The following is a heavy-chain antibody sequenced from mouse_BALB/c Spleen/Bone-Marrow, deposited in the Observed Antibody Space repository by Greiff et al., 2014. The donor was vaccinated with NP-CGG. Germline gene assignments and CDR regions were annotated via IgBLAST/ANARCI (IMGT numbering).Heavy chain of an antibody. CDR1: GYTFTSYW. CDR2: IYPGSGST. CDR3: TKGLPSAY. J-gene: IGHJ3*01. Sequence: LQQPGSELVRPGASVKLSCKASGYTFTSYWMHWVKQSPGQGLEWIGNIYPGSGSTNYDEKFKSKATLTVDTSSSTAYMQLSSLTSEDSAVYYCTKGLPSAYWGQGTLVTVSA. D-gene: IGHD2-4*01. V-gene: IGHV1S22*01.